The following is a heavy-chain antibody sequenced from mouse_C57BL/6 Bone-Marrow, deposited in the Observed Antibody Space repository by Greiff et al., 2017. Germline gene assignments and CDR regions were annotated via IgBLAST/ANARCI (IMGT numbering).Heavy chain of an antibody. Sequence: VQLQQSDAELVKPGASVKISCKVSGYTFTDHTIHWMKQRPEQGLEWIGYIYPRDGSTKYNEKFKGKATLTADKSSSTAYMQLNSLTSEDSVVYFCARSRGAYYYGSWWYFDVWGTGTTVTVSA. J-gene: IGHJ1*03. CDR1: GYTFTDHT. V-gene: IGHV1-78*01. D-gene: IGHD1-1*01. CDR2: IYPRDGST. CDR3: ARSRGAYYYGSWWYFDV.